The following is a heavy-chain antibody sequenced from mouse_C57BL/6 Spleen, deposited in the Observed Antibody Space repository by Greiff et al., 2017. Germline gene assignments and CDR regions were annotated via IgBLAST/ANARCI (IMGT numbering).Heavy chain of an antibody. CDR1: GYAFTNYL. D-gene: IGHD6-1*01. Sequence: VQLQQSGAELVRPGTSVKVSCKASGYAFTNYLIEWVKQRPGQGLEWIGVINPGSGGTNYNEKFKGKATLTADKSSSTAYMQLSSLTSEDSAVYFYARSQLAGVFAYWGQGTLVTVSA. J-gene: IGHJ3*01. V-gene: IGHV1-54*01. CDR3: ARSQLAGVFAY. CDR2: INPGSGGT.